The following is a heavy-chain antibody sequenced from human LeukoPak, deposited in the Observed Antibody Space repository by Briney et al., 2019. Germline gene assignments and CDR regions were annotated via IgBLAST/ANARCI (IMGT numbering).Heavy chain of an antibody. Sequence: SETLSLTCAVYGGSFSGYYWSWIRQPPGKGLEWIGEINHSGSTNYNPSLKSRVTISVDTSKNQFSLKLSSVTAADTAVYYCARGLIAARPKLYNWFDPWGQGTLVTVSS. V-gene: IGHV4-34*01. CDR3: ARGLIAARPKLYNWFDP. CDR2: INHSGST. CDR1: GGSFSGYY. J-gene: IGHJ5*02. D-gene: IGHD6-6*01.